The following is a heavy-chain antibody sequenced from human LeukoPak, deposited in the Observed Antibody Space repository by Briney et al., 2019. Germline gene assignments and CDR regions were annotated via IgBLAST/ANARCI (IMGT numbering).Heavy chain of an antibody. J-gene: IGHJ4*02. CDR1: GFTVSSNY. V-gene: IGHV3-23*01. CDR2: ISGSGGST. Sequence: GGSLRLSCAASGFTVSSNYMSWVRQAPGKGLEWVSAISGSGGSTYYADSVKGRFTISRDNSKNTLYLQMNSLRAEDTAVYYCAKAHIVVVPAARVFDYWGQGTLVTVSS. D-gene: IGHD2-2*01. CDR3: AKAHIVVVPAARVFDY.